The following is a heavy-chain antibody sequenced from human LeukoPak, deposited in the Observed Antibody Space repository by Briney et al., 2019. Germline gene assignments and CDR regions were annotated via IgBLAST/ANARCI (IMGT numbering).Heavy chain of an antibody. CDR1: GGTFSSYA. Sequence: SVKVSCKASGGTFSSYAISWVRQAPGQGLEWMGGIIPIFGTANYAQKFQGRVTITADKSTSTAYMELSSLRSEDTAVYYCARNYGDYGEPYYFDYWGQGTLVTVSS. J-gene: IGHJ4*02. CDR2: IIPIFGTA. V-gene: IGHV1-69*06. CDR3: ARNYGDYGEPYYFDY. D-gene: IGHD4-17*01.